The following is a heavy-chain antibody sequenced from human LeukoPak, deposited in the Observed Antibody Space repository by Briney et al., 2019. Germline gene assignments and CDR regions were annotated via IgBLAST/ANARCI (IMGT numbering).Heavy chain of an antibody. J-gene: IGHJ4*02. D-gene: IGHD6-19*01. Sequence: GGSLRLSCAASGFTFIDYDMHWVRQVIGKGLEWVSAIGIRGDSHYSGSVKGRFTISRENAESSLYLQMNSLRAEDTAVYYCARGGIQVSGIDEFDYWGQGTLVTVSS. CDR3: ARGGIQVSGIDEFDY. CDR1: GFTFIDYD. CDR2: IGIRGDS. V-gene: IGHV3-13*01.